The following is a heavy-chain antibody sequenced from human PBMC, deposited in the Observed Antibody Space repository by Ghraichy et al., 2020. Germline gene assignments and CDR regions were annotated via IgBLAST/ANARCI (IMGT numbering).Heavy chain of an antibody. V-gene: IGHV1-8*01. CDR3: ARAHCSSTSCYRRFNYYYYGMDV. J-gene: IGHJ6*02. CDR1: GYTFTSYD. D-gene: IGHD2-2*01. Sequence: ASVKVSCKASGYTFTSYDINWVRQATGQGLEWMGWMNPNSGNTGYAQKFQGRVTMTRNTSISTAYMELSSLRSEDTAVYYCARAHCSSTSCYRRFNYYYYGMDVWGQGTTVTVSS. CDR2: MNPNSGNT.